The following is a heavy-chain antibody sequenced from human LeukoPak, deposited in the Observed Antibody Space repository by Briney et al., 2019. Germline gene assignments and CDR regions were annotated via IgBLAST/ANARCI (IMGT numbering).Heavy chain of an antibody. CDR2: ISAYNGNT. CDR1: GYTFTSYG. CDR3: ANSRWDDVFDV. J-gene: IGHJ3*01. D-gene: IGHD6-13*01. Sequence: GASVKVSCKASGYTFTSYGISWVRQAPGQGLEWMGWISAYNGNTNYAQKLQGRVTMTTDTSASTAYMDLSSLRSEDTAVYFCANSRWDDVFDVWGQGTMVTVSS. V-gene: IGHV1-18*01.